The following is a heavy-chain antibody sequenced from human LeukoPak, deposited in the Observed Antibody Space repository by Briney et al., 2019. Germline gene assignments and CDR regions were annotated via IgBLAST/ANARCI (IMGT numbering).Heavy chain of an antibody. Sequence: SETLSLTCTVSGGSISTYYWNWIRQPPGKGLEWIGYVYHSGSTNYNPSLQSRVTISVDTSKNQFSLNLNSVTAADTAVYYCARGGAARLHFQNWGQGTLVTVSS. J-gene: IGHJ1*01. V-gene: IGHV4-59*01. D-gene: IGHD6-6*01. CDR1: GGSISTYY. CDR3: ARGGAARLHFQN. CDR2: VYHSGST.